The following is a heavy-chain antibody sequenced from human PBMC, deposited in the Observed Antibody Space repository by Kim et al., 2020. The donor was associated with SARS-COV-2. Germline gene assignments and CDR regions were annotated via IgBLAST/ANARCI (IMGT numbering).Heavy chain of an antibody. V-gene: IGHV3-15*01. D-gene: IGHD2-2*01. Sequence: AAPVKGRFTISRDDSKNTLSLQMNSLKIEDTAVYYCTQLPNYFYYYGMDVWGQGTTVTVSS. CDR3: TQLPNYFYYYGMDV. J-gene: IGHJ6*02.